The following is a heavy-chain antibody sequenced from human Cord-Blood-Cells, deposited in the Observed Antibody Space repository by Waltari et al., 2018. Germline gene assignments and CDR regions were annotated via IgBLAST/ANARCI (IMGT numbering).Heavy chain of an antibody. Sequence: QLQLQESDPGLVQPSETLSVTCTVSGCTSRSSSYARGWIRHPPGKGEEWIGSIYYSGSTYYNPSLKSRVTISVYTSKNQFSLKLSSVTAADTAVYYCARQVLGISGIGVAFDIWGQGTMVTVSS. J-gene: IGHJ3*02. CDR2: IYYSGST. CDR1: GCTSRSSSYA. V-gene: IGHV4-39*01. CDR3: ARQVLGISGIGVAFDI. D-gene: IGHD7-27*01.